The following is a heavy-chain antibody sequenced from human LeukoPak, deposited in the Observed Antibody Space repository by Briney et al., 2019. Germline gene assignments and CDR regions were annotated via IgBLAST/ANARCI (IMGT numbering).Heavy chain of an antibody. CDR1: SDSISSYY. V-gene: IGHV4-59*12. Sequence: SETLSLTCTVSSDSISSYYWSWIRQPPGKGLEWIGYIYYSGTTKYNPSLKSRVTISVDRSKNQFSLKLSSVTAADTAVYYCARGDGLFDYWGQGTLVTVSS. J-gene: IGHJ4*02. CDR2: IYYSGTT. CDR3: ARGDGLFDY. D-gene: IGHD5-24*01.